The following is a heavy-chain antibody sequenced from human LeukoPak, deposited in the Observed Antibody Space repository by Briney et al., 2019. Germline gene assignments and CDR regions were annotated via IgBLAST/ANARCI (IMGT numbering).Heavy chain of an antibody. D-gene: IGHD3-3*01. CDR3: AKDDRFLEWLLFNWFDP. CDR2: ISWNSGHI. V-gene: IGHV3-9*01. Sequence: GGSLSLSCAASGFTFDDYAMHWVRQAPGKGLEWVSGISWNSGHIGYADSVKGRFTISRDNSKNTLYLQMNSLRAEDTAVYYCAKDDRFLEWLLFNWFDPWGQGTLVTVSS. J-gene: IGHJ5*02. CDR1: GFTFDDYA.